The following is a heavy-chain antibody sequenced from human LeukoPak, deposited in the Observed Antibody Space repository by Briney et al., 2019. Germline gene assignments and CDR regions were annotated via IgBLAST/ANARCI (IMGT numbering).Heavy chain of an antibody. D-gene: IGHD4-11*01. Sequence: GTSLRLSCAASGFTFNNHAMHWVRQAPGKGLEWVSSISSSSSYIYYADSVKGRFTISRDNAKNSLYLQMNSLRAEDTAVYYCARGSRDDYSNPPFDHWGQGTLVTVSS. CDR2: ISSSSSYI. CDR1: GFTFNNHA. V-gene: IGHV3-21*01. J-gene: IGHJ4*02. CDR3: ARGSRDDYSNPPFDH.